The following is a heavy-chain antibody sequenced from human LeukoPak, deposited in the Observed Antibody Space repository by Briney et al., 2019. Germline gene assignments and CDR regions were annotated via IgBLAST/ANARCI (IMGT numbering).Heavy chain of an antibody. CDR2: ISRSSGYI. Sequence: GGSLRLSCRGSGFSFSSYSMNWVRHAPGRGLEWVSSISRSSGYIYYPDSVKGRFTISRDNSKNTLFLQMNSMRAEDTAVYYCAKEVWSAMYYFDFWGQGTLVTVSS. CDR1: GFSFSSYS. CDR3: AKEVWSAMYYFDF. V-gene: IGHV3-21*04. D-gene: IGHD2-2*01. J-gene: IGHJ4*02.